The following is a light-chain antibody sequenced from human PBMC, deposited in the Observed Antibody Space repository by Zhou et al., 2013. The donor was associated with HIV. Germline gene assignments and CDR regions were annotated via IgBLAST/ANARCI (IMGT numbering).Light chain of an antibody. CDR3: QQYNNWPLS. Sequence: EIVMTQSPATLSVSPGERATLSCRASQSISRNLAWYQQKPGQTPRLLIYGASTRATGIPARFSGSGSGTEFTLTISSLQSEDFAVYYCQQYNNWPLSFGQGHDWEIK. CDR2: GAS. V-gene: IGKV3-15*01. J-gene: IGKJ5*01. CDR1: QSISRN.